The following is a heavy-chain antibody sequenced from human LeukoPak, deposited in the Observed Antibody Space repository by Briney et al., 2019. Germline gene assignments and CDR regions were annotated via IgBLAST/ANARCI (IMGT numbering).Heavy chain of an antibody. Sequence: PGGSLRLSCAASGFTFRNFWMHWVRQAPGKGLVWVSRINTDGSSTNYADSVKGRFTISRDNAKNTLYLQMNSLRAEDTAVYYCARQVAARASDYWGQGTLVTVSS. D-gene: IGHD6-6*01. CDR1: GFTFRNFW. CDR3: ARQVAARASDY. J-gene: IGHJ4*02. CDR2: INTDGSST. V-gene: IGHV3-74*01.